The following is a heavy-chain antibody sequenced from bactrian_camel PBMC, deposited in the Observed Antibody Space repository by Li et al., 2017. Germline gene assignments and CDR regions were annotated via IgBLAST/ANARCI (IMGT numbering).Heavy chain of an antibody. CDR2: INSGGSTT. Sequence: DVQLVESGGGLVQPGGSLRLSCAVSTFTFSGYDQSWVRQRPGKGLERVSTINSGGSTTCYADSVKDRFTVSRDNSKNTVYLQMNNVKTEDTAMYYCVKGNGRWVYEFMYLGQGTQVTVS. V-gene: IGHV3S40*01. J-gene: IGHJ4*01. CDR1: TFTFSGYD. D-gene: IGHD3*01. CDR3: VKGNGRWVYEFMY.